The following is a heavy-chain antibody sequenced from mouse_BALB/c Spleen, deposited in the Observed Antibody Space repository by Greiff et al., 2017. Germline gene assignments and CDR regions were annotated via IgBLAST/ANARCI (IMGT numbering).Heavy chain of an antibody. CDR3: ARSSYGNYWFAY. D-gene: IGHD2-1*01. CDR2: ILPGSGST. J-gene: IGHJ3*01. CDR1: GYTFSSYW. V-gene: IGHV1-9*01. Sequence: QVQLKQSGAELMKPGASVKISCKATGYTFSSYWIEWVKQRPGHGLEWIGEILPGSGSTNYNEKFKGKATFTADTSSNTAYMQLSSLTSEDSAVYYCARSSYGNYWFAYWGQGTLVTVSA.